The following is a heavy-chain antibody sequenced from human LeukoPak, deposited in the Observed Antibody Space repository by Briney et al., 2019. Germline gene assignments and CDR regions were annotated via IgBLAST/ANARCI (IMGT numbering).Heavy chain of an antibody. D-gene: IGHD3-3*01. V-gene: IGHV4-39*07. CDR3: ARSTRYDFWSGDPPIDY. J-gene: IGHJ4*02. CDR2: IYYSGST. CDR1: GGSISSSSYY. Sequence: PSETLSLTCTVSGGSISSSSYYWGWVRQPPGKGLEWIGSIYYSGSTYYNPSLKSRVTISVDTSKNQFSLKLSSVTAADTAVYYCARSTRYDFWSGDPPIDYWGQGTLVTVSS.